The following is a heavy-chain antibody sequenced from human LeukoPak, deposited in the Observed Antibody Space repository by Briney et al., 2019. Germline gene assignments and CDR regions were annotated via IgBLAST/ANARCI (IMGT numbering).Heavy chain of an antibody. D-gene: IGHD3-3*01. J-gene: IGHJ4*02. CDR2: IIPIFGTA. V-gene: IGHV1-69*01. Sequence: SSVKISCKASGGPFSSYAISWVRQAPGQGLEWIGGIIPIFGTANYAQKFQGRVTITADESTSTAYMELSSLRSEDTAVYYCARPSHYDFWSGSSSQDYYFDYWGQGSLVTVSS. CDR3: ARPSHYDFWSGSSSQDYYFDY. CDR1: GGPFSSYA.